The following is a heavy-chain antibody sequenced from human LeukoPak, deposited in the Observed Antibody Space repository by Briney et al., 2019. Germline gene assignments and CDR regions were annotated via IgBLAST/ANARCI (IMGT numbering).Heavy chain of an antibody. CDR1: GGSFSGYY. CDR3: AREYYYDSSGYYPPRPYYFDY. D-gene: IGHD3-22*01. J-gene: IGHJ4*02. Sequence: PSETLSLTCAVYGGSFSGYYWSWIRQPPGKGLEWIGEINHSGSTNYNPSLKSRVTISVDTSKNQFSLKLSSVTAADTAVYYCAREYYYDSSGYYPPRPYYFDYWGQETLVTVSS. CDR2: INHSGST. V-gene: IGHV4-34*01.